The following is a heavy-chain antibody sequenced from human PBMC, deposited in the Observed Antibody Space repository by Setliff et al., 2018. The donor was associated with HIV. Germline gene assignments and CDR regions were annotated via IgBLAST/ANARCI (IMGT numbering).Heavy chain of an antibody. V-gene: IGHV3-23*01. J-gene: IGHJ4*02. CDR2: LSGSGGST. CDR1: GFIFGNYA. Sequence: PGGSLRLSCAASGFIFGNYAVSWVRQAPGKGLEWVSVLSGSGGSTYYADSVKGRFTISRDNSKNTLYLQMNSLRAEDTAIYYCAKTANLIVLMVYALSWGQGTLVTVSS. D-gene: IGHD2-8*01. CDR3: AKTANLIVLMVYALS.